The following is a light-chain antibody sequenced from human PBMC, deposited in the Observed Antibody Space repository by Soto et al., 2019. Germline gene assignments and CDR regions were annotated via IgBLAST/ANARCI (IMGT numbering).Light chain of an antibody. Sequence: EIVLTQSPGTLSLSPGERATLSCRASRSRSSSYVVWYQQKPGQSPRLLIYAASRRATGIPDRFSGSGSATEYTLTISRLEPEDFAVDYCQQQGTFGQGTKLEIK. V-gene: IGKV3-20*01. J-gene: IGKJ2*01. CDR2: AAS. CDR3: QQQGT. CDR1: RSRSSSY.